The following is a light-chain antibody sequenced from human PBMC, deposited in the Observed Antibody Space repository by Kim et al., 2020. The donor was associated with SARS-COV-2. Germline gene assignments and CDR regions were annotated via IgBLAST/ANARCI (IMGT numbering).Light chain of an antibody. CDR1: QSVSTSY. CDR3: QHNDYSWT. CDR2: GAF. V-gene: IGKV3-20*01. Sequence: SPGERAPPSGRASQSVSTSYVGWYQKKPRQPPSLLIYGAFRSAASIPDMSTGGGSGTDFTLTSSREEDEDSADYYQQHNDYSWTFGQGTKVEIK. J-gene: IGKJ1*01.